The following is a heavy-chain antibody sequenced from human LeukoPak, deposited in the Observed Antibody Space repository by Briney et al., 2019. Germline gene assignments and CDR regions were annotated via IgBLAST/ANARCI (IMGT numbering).Heavy chain of an antibody. CDR3: ARPLSLGYCSGGRWDGGGACFDL. Sequence: SETLTLTCAVSGCSISSSNWWSWVRQPPGKGLEWIGQIYHSGSTNYNPSLKSRVTISVDKSKNQFSLKLRSVTAADTAVYYCARPLSLGYCSGGRWDGGGACFDLWGQGTLVTVSS. CDR1: GCSISSSNW. CDR2: IYHSGST. D-gene: IGHD2-15*01. V-gene: IGHV4-4*02. J-gene: IGHJ5*02.